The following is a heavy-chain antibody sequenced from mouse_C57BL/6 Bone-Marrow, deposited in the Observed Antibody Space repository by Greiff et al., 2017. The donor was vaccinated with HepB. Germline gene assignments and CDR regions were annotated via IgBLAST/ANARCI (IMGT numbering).Heavy chain of an antibody. V-gene: IGHV1-81*01. J-gene: IGHJ3*01. Sequence: QVQLQQSGAELARPGASVKLSCKASGYTFTSYGISWVKQRTGQGLEWIGEIYPRSGNTYYNEKFKGEATLTADNSSSTAYMELRSLTSEDSAVYFCARKGYYGSRGTWFAYWGQGTLVTVSA. CDR1: GYTFTSYG. CDR3: ARKGYYGSRGTWFAY. D-gene: IGHD1-1*01. CDR2: IYPRSGNT.